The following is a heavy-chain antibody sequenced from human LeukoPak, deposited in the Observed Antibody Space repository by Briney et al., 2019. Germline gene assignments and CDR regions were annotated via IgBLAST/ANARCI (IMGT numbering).Heavy chain of an antibody. CDR1: GYTFSDYY. CDR3: VRKSATRRTSEFDY. D-gene: IGHD2-15*01. CDR2: ITPNSGGT. V-gene: IGHV1-2*02. Sequence: ASVKVSCKASGYTFSDYYIHWVRQAPGQGLEWMGWITPNSGGTKYAQRFQGRVTMTRDTSISTAYMDLSSLGSDDTAVFYCVRKSATRRTSEFDYWGQGTLATVSS. J-gene: IGHJ4*02.